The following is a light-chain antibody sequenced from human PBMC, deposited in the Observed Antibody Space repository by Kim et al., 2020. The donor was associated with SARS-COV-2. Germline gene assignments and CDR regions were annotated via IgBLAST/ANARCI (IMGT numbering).Light chain of an antibody. V-gene: IGLV3-21*04. J-gene: IGLJ2*01. Sequence: YELTQPPSVSVAPGKTARITCGGNNIGSKSVHWYQQRPGQAPVLVIFYDNSRPSGIPERFSGSNSGNTATLTISRVEAGDEADYYCQVWDSSSDHVIFGGGTQLTVL. CDR2: YDN. CDR3: QVWDSSSDHVI. CDR1: NIGSKS.